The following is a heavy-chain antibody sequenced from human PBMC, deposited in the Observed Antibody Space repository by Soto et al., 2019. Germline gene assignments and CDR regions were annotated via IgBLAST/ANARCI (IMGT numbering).Heavy chain of an antibody. CDR3: ASDRVGATDY. CDR1: GGTFSSYT. V-gene: IGHV1-69*02. D-gene: IGHD1-26*01. J-gene: IGHJ4*02. CDR2: IIPILGIA. Sequence: QVQLVQSGAEVKKPGSSVKVSCKASGGTFSSYTISWVRQAPGQGLEWMGRIIPILGIANYAQKFQGRVTIHAENSTGSAYMELSSLRSEDTAVYYCASDRVGATDYWGQGTLVTVSS.